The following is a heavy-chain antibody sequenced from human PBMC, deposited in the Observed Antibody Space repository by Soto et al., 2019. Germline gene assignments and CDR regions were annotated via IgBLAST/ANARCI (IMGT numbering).Heavy chain of an antibody. Sequence: QVQLQQWGAGLLKPSETLCVTCAVYGESFSGYYWSWIRQPPGKGLEWIGEINHSGSTNYNPSLKSRVTISVDTSKNQFSLKLSSVTAADTAVYYYARGLRGVPAAAIDYWGQGTLVTVSS. CDR1: GESFSGYY. CDR3: ARGLRGVPAAAIDY. V-gene: IGHV4-34*01. J-gene: IGHJ4*02. D-gene: IGHD2-2*01. CDR2: INHSGST.